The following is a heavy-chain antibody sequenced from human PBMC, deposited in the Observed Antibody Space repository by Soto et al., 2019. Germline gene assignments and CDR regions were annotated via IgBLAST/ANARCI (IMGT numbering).Heavy chain of an antibody. J-gene: IGHJ4*02. D-gene: IGHD3-9*01. CDR3: AKDVPSHYDILTGYHDY. Sequence: PGGSLRLSCAASGFTFSSYAMSWVRQAPGKGLEWVSAISGSGGSTYYADSVKGRFTISRDNSKNTLYLQMNSLRAEDTAVYYCAKDVPSHYDILTGYHDYWGQGTLVTVSS. CDR2: ISGSGGST. CDR1: GFTFSSYA. V-gene: IGHV3-23*01.